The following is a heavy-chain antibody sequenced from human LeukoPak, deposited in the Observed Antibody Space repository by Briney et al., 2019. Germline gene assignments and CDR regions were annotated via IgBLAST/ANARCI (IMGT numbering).Heavy chain of an antibody. V-gene: IGHV3-23*01. D-gene: IGHD3-3*01. CDR3: AKDHDYDFWSGYSGVFDY. Sequence: PGGSLRLSCAASGFTFSSYAMSWVRQAPGEGLEWVSAISGSGGSTYYADSVKGRFTISRDNSKNTLYLQMNSLRAEDTAVYYCAKDHDYDFWSGYSGVFDYWGQGTLVTVSS. CDR1: GFTFSSYA. CDR2: ISGSGGST. J-gene: IGHJ4*02.